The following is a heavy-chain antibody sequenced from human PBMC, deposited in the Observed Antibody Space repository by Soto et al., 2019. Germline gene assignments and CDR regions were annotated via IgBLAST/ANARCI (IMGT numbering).Heavy chain of an antibody. CDR2: INHSGSS. V-gene: IGHV4-34*01. CDR1: GGSFSGFY. J-gene: IGHJ2*01. D-gene: IGHD2-2*01. Sequence: SETLSLTCAVHGGSFSGFYWTWIRQPPGKGLEWIGEINHSGSSNYNPPLKSRVTMSLDTSRNQFSLSLNSVTAADTAVYYCARMPGPWYFDLWGRGTLVTVSS. CDR3: ARMPGPWYFDL.